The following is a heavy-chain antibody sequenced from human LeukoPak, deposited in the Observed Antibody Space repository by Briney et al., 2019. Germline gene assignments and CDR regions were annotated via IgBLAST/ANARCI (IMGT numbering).Heavy chain of an antibody. CDR2: INSDETIS. CDR1: GFTFSSYW. Sequence: GGSLRLSCAASGFTFSSYWMHWVRQVPNQGLMWVSRINSDETISEYVDSVNGRFTISRDNAKNTLYLQMNSLRAEDTAVYYCARDRRVRGAMWNSKSDGFDIWGHGTMVTVSS. J-gene: IGHJ3*02. CDR3: ARDRRVRGAMWNSKSDGFDI. D-gene: IGHD3-10*01. V-gene: IGHV3-74*01.